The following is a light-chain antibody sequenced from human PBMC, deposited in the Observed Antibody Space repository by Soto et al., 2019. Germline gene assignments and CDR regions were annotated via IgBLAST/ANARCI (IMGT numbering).Light chain of an antibody. CDR3: QQRNIWPPVT. CDR2: GAF. J-gene: IGKJ5*01. V-gene: IGKV3-11*01. CDR1: QSISNN. Sequence: ETLMTQSQADLSLSPGETATLSCRARQSISNNLAWYQQKLGQAPRLLIYGAFNRAAGIPARFSGSGSGTDFTLTISSLEPEDSAVYYCQQRNIWPPVTFGQGTRLEIK.